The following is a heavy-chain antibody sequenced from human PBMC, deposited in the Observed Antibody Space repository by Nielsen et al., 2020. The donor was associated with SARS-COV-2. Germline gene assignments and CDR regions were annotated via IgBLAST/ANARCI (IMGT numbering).Heavy chain of an antibody. Sequence: GGSLRLSCRGSEYTFANYWIAWVRQMPGKGLEWMGIIYPGDSDTTYSPSFQGQVTIPADKSINTAYLQWSSLKASDTATYYCARHFGYCNTTTCFGHYYFDLWGRGTLVTISS. CDR3: ARHFGYCNTTTCFGHYYFDL. J-gene: IGHJ2*01. V-gene: IGHV5-51*01. D-gene: IGHD2-2*01. CDR2: IYPGDSDT. CDR1: EYTFANYW.